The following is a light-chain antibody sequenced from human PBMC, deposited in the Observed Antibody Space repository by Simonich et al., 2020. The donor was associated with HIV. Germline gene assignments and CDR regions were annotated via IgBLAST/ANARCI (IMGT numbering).Light chain of an antibody. CDR1: QSVLHSSNNTNY. Sequence: DIVMTQYPDSLAVSLGERATINCKSSQSVLHSSNNTNYLVWYQQKPGQPPKLLIYWASTRESGVPDRFSGSGSGTDFTLTISSLQAEDVAVYYCQQYYSTPRTFGQGTKVEIK. CDR2: WAS. J-gene: IGKJ1*01. CDR3: QQYYSTPRT. V-gene: IGKV4-1*01.